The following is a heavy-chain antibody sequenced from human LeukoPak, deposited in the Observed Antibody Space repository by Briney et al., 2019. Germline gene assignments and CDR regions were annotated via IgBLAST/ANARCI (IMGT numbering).Heavy chain of an antibody. CDR2: ISSSGSTI. J-gene: IGHJ4*02. V-gene: IGHV3-48*03. Sequence: GGSLRLSCAASGFTFSSYEMNWVRQAPGKGLEWVTYISSSGSTIYYADYVKGRFTISRDNAKNSLYLQMNSLRGEDTAVYYCARLGSIAAAGTPDYWGQGTLVTVSS. D-gene: IGHD6-13*01. CDR1: GFTFSSYE. CDR3: ARLGSIAAAGTPDY.